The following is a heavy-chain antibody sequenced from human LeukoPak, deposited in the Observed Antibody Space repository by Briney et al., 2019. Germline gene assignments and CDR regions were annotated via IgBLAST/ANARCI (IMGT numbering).Heavy chain of an antibody. Sequence: SETLSLTCAVSGGSISSSNWWSWVRQPPGKGLEWIGEIYHSGSTNYNPSLKSRVTISVDKSKNQFSLKLSSVTAADTAVYYCARKGLRGIQLWGPKPFYFDYWGQGTLVTVSS. CDR2: IYHSGST. D-gene: IGHD5-18*01. V-gene: IGHV4-4*02. CDR3: ARKGLRGIQLWGPKPFYFDY. CDR1: GGSISSSNW. J-gene: IGHJ4*02.